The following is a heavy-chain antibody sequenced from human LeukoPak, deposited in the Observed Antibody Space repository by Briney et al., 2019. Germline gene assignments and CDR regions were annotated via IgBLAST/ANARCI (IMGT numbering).Heavy chain of an antibody. CDR2: INHSGST. V-gene: IGHV4-34*01. CDR1: GGSFSGYY. D-gene: IGHD3-16*01. J-gene: IGHJ6*02. Sequence: SETLSLTCAAYGGSFSGYYWSWIRQPPGKGLERIGEINHSGSTNYNPSLKSRVTISVDTSKNQFSLKLSSVTAADTAVYYCARGPARLLTGGDYYYYGMDVWGQGTTVTVSS. CDR3: ARGPARLLTGGDYYYYGMDV.